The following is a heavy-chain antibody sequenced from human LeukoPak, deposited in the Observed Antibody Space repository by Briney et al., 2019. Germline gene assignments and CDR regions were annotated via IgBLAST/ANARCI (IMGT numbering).Heavy chain of an antibody. Sequence: SETLSLTCTVSGGSIRSSYYYWGWIRQPPGKGLEWIGSIYDSGSTNYNPSLKSRVTISVDTSKNQFSLKLSSVTAADTAVYYCARGTIVGATSFDYWGQGTLVTVSS. D-gene: IGHD1-26*01. J-gene: IGHJ4*02. CDR1: GGSIRSSYYY. CDR3: ARGTIVGATSFDY. V-gene: IGHV4-39*07. CDR2: IYDSGST.